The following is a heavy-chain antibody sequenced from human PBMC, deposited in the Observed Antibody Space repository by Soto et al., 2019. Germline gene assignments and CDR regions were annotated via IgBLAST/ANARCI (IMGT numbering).Heavy chain of an antibody. CDR1: GFTLSDYY. J-gene: IGHJ5*02. Sequence: GGSLRLSCAASGFTLSDYYMSWIRQAPGKGLEWVSYISSSGSTIYYADSVKGRFTISRDNAKNSLYLQMNSLRAEDTAVYYCARDKRVVVVAATLNWFDPWGQGTLVTVSS. V-gene: IGHV3-11*01. CDR3: ARDKRVVVVAATLNWFDP. CDR2: ISSSGSTI. D-gene: IGHD2-15*01.